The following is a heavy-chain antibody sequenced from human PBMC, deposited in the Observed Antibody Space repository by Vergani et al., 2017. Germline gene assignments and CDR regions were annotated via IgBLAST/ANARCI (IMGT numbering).Heavy chain of an antibody. D-gene: IGHD4-17*01. CDR3: ARDGGATVTPYRHFYYYYGMDV. J-gene: IGHJ6*02. CDR2: ISSSSSYI. CDR1: GFTFSSYS. Sequence: EVQLVESGGGLVKPGGSLRLSCAASGFTFSSYSMNWVRQAPGKGLEWVSSISSSSSYIYYADSVKGRFTISRDNAKNSLYLQMNSLRAEDTAVYYCARDGGATVTPYRHFYYYYGMDVWGQGTTVTVSS. V-gene: IGHV3-21*04.